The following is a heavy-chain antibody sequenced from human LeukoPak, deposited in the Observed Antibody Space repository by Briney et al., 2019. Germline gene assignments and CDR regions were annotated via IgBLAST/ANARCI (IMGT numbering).Heavy chain of an antibody. D-gene: IGHD6-13*01. CDR3: ARGAGYSSSWYGTFDF. V-gene: IGHV3-11*01. CDR2: ISSSGSTI. CDR1: GFTVSTKY. Sequence: GGSLRLSCVASGFTVSTKYMNWVRPAPGKGREWVSYISSSGSTIYYADSVKGRFTISRDNAKNPLYLQMNSLRAEDTAVYYCARGAGYSSSWYGTFDFWGQGTLVTVSS. J-gene: IGHJ4*02.